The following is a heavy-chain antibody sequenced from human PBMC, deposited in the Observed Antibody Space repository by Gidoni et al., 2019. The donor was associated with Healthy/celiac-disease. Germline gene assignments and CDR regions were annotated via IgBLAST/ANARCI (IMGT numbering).Heavy chain of an antibody. CDR3: ARMPVGGYFDY. Sequence: QVQLVQSGAEVKKPGASVKVSCKASGYTFTSYAIHWVRQAPGQRLEWMGWINAGNGNTKYSQKFQGRVTITRDTSANTAYMELSSLRSEETAVYYCARMPVGGYFDYWGQGTLVTVSS. J-gene: IGHJ4*02. V-gene: IGHV1-3*01. CDR1: GYTFTSYA. CDR2: INAGNGNT. D-gene: IGHD3-10*01.